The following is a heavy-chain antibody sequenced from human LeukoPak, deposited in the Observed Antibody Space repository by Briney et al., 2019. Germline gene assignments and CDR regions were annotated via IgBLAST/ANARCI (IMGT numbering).Heavy chain of an antibody. D-gene: IGHD3-16*02. Sequence: GGSLRLSCAASGFTFSSYWMSWVRQAPGKGLEWVANIKQDGSEKYYVDSVKGRFTISRDNAKNSLYLQMNSLRAEDTAVYYCARAPVGYDYVWGSHRYPLSYFDYWGQGTLVTVSS. J-gene: IGHJ4*02. CDR2: IKQDGSEK. V-gene: IGHV3-7*01. CDR1: GFTFSSYW. CDR3: ARAPVGYDYVWGSHRYPLSYFDY.